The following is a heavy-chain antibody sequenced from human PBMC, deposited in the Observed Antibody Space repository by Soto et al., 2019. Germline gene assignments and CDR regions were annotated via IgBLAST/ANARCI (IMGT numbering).Heavy chain of an antibody. D-gene: IGHD3-22*01. J-gene: IGHJ6*02. CDR1: GFAFSSYG. CDR2: ISYDGSLQ. CDR3: ARVVSSGYYYHQLMDV. V-gene: IGHV3-30*03. Sequence: QAQLVESGGGVVQPGRSLRLSCAASGFAFSSYGMHWVRQAPGTGLEWVAVISYDGSLQHYADSVKGRFTISRDNSKNTLYLQMNSLRAEDTAVYYCARVVSSGYYYHQLMDVWGQGTTVTVSS.